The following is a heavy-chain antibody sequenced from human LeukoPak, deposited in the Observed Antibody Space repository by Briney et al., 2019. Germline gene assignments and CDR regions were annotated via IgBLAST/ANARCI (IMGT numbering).Heavy chain of an antibody. CDR3: AGIAVAGNIY. D-gene: IGHD6-19*01. J-gene: IGHJ4*02. CDR1: GYSISSGYY. Sequence: SETLSLTCTVSGYSISSGYYWGWIRQPPGKGLEWIGSIYHSGSTYYNPSLKGRVTISVDTSKNQFSLKLSSVTAADTAVYYCAGIAVAGNIYWGQGTLVTVSS. V-gene: IGHV4-38-2*02. CDR2: IYHSGST.